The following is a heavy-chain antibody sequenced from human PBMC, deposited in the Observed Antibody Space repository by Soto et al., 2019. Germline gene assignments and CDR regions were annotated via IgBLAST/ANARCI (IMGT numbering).Heavy chain of an antibody. CDR1: GYTFTSYA. D-gene: IGHD6-13*01. CDR2: INAGNGNT. Sequence: ASVKVSCKASGYTFTSYAMHWVRQAPGQRLEWMGWINAGNGNTKYSQKFQGRVTITRDTSASTAYMELSSLRSEDTAVYYCARTMYSSSWPGLLGAFDIWGQGTMVTLSS. J-gene: IGHJ3*02. V-gene: IGHV1-3*01. CDR3: ARTMYSSSWPGLLGAFDI.